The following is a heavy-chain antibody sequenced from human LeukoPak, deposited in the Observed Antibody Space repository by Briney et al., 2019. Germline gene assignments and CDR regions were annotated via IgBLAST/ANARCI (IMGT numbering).Heavy chain of an antibody. CDR2: INPNSGGT. J-gene: IGHJ4*02. D-gene: IGHD1-1*01. Sequence: ASVKVSCKASGYTFTGYYMHWGRQAPGQGLEWMGWINPNSGGTNYAQKFKGRVTMTRDTSISTTYMELSRLRSDDTAVYYCARDKTGTTTLGDYWGQGSLVTVSS. CDR1: GYTFTGYY. V-gene: IGHV1-2*02. CDR3: ARDKTGTTTLGDY.